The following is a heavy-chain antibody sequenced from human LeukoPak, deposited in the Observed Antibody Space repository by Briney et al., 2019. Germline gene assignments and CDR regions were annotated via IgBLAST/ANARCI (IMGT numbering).Heavy chain of an antibody. V-gene: IGHV1-2*02. CDR3: ARALAAAGKPDFDY. D-gene: IGHD6-13*01. CDR2: INPNSGGT. J-gene: IGHJ4*02. CDR1: GYTFTGYY. Sequence: GASVKVSCKASGYTFTGYYMHWVRQAPGQGLEWMGWINPNSGGTNYAQKFQGRVTMTRDTSISTAYMELSRLRSDDTAVYYCARALAAAGKPDFDYWGQGTLVTVSS.